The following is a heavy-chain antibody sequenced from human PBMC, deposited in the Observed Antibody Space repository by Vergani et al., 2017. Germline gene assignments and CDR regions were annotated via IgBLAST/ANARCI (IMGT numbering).Heavy chain of an antibody. J-gene: IGHJ4*02. CDR1: GFTFTSYA. CDR3: AKLSSSWHYFDY. Sequence: EVQLVESGGGLVQPWGSLRLSCAASGFTFTSYAITWVRRAPGKGLEWVSVISGSGGSTYYADSVRGGFTISRDNPKNTMYLQMNSLRAEATAVYYCAKLSSSWHYFDYWGQGTLVTVSS. D-gene: IGHD6-13*01. CDR2: ISGSGGST. V-gene: IGHV3-23*04.